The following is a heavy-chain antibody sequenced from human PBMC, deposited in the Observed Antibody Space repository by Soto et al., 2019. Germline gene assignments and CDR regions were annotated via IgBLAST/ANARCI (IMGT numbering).Heavy chain of an antibody. D-gene: IGHD1-26*01. CDR1: GYTFTSYG. Sequence: ASVKVSCKASGYTFTSYGISWVRQAPGQGLEWMGWISAYNGNTNYAQKLQGRVTMTTDTSTSTAYMDLRSLRSDDTAVYYCASIVGATKSGWFDPWGQGTLDTVSS. V-gene: IGHV1-18*01. CDR2: ISAYNGNT. J-gene: IGHJ5*02. CDR3: ASIVGATKSGWFDP.